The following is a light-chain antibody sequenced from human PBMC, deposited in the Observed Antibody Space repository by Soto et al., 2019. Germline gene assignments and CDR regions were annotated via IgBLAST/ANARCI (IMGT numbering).Light chain of an antibody. J-gene: IGKJ1*01. CDR1: QDFSKW. V-gene: IGKV1-5*01. CDR3: QQYDSFPWT. Sequence: DIQMTQSPSTLSASVGDRVAITCRASQDFSKWLAWYQQKPGKPPKLLIYDASGLDSGVPSRFSGSGYGTEFTLTISGLQPEDFATFYCQQYDSFPWTFGPGTNVDIK. CDR2: DAS.